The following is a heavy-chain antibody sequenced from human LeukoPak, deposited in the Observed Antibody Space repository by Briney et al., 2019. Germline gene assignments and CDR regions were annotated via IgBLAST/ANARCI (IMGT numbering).Heavy chain of an antibody. CDR3: ARSGVVVPAAPVRFDP. D-gene: IGHD2-2*01. J-gene: IGHJ5*02. Sequence: PGGSLRLSCAASGFTFSSHAMSWVRQAPGKGLEWVSAISGSGGSTFYADSVKGRFTISRDNAKNSLYLQMNSLRAEDTALCYCARSGVVVPAAPVRFDPWGQGTLVTVSS. V-gene: IGHV3-23*01. CDR1: GFTFSSHA. CDR2: ISGSGGST.